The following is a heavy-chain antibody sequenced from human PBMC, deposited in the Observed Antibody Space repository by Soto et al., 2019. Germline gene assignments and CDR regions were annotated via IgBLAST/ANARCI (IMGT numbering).Heavy chain of an antibody. Sequence: ASVKVSCKASGYTFTNYYMHWVRQAPGQGLEWMGIINPSGGSTSYAQKFQGRVTMTRDTSTSTVYMELSSLRSEDTAVYYCARAVNYGDYIGPFDYWGQGTLVTVSS. CDR3: ARAVNYGDYIGPFDY. V-gene: IGHV1-46*01. CDR2: INPSGGST. J-gene: IGHJ4*02. D-gene: IGHD4-17*01. CDR1: GYTFTNYY.